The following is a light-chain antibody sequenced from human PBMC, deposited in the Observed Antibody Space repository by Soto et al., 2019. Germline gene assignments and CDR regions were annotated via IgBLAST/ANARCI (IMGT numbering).Light chain of an antibody. J-gene: IGKJ5*01. CDR1: QSVSSK. V-gene: IGKV3-15*01. CDR2: DTS. CDR3: QQYSNWPPIT. Sequence: ILMTQSPATLSVSPVERATLSCRSSQSVSSKLGWDQQKPGQAPRLLINDTSTRASGIPARFSGSGSGTEFTLTISILQSEDFAVYYCQQYSNWPPITFGQGTRLEIK.